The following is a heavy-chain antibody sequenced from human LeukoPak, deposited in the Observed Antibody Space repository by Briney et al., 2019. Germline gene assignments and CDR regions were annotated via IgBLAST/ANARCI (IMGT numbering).Heavy chain of an antibody. CDR2: ISYDASNK. J-gene: IGHJ4*02. Sequence: PGRSLRLSCAASGFTFSSYGMHWVRQAPGKGLEWVAVISYDASNKYYADSVKGRFTISRDNSENTLYLQINSLRVEDTAVYYCAKDTPTTGYHLDFWGQGTLVTVSS. D-gene: IGHD1-1*01. CDR3: AKDTPTTGYHLDF. V-gene: IGHV3-30*18. CDR1: GFTFSSYG.